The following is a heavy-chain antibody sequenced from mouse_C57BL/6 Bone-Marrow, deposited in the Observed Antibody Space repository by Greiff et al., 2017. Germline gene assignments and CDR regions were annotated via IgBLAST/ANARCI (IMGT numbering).Heavy chain of an antibody. CDR1: GFTFSNYW. D-gene: IGHD2-3*01. CDR2: IRSKSDNYAS. Sequence: EVKLMESGGGLVQPGGSMKLSCVASGFTFSNYWMNWVRQSPEKGLEWVAQIRSKSDNYASHYAESVKGRFTISRDNPKSGVYLQINNLRTEDTGIYYCTIYDGYYNFDYWGQGTTLTVSS. CDR3: TIYDGYYNFDY. J-gene: IGHJ2*01. V-gene: IGHV6-3*01.